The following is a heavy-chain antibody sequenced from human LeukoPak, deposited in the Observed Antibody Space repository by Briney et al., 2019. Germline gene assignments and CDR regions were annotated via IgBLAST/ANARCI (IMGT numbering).Heavy chain of an antibody. D-gene: IGHD3-22*01. CDR1: GFTFSSYS. Sequence: GGSLILSCAASGFTFSSYSMNWVRQAPGKGLEWVSSISSSSTYIYYADSVKGRFTISRDNAKNSLYLQMNSLRAEDTAVYYCARDPLKHYYDSSATGTWFDPWGQGTLVTVSS. CDR2: ISSSSTYI. J-gene: IGHJ5*02. V-gene: IGHV3-21*01. CDR3: ARDPLKHYYDSSATGTWFDP.